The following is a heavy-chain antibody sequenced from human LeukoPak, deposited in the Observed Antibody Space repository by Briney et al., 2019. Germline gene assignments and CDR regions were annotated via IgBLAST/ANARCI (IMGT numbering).Heavy chain of an antibody. Sequence: ASVKVSCKAFGYTFTSNYMHWVRQAPGQGPEWMGVISPSGGSTTYAQKFQGRVTLTRDMSTSTDYLELSSLRSEDTAVYYCASSGRFGELSTYYYYMDVWGKGTTVTISS. D-gene: IGHD3-10*01. V-gene: IGHV1-46*01. CDR2: ISPSGGST. CDR3: ASSGRFGELSTYYYYMDV. CDR1: GYTFTSNY. J-gene: IGHJ6*03.